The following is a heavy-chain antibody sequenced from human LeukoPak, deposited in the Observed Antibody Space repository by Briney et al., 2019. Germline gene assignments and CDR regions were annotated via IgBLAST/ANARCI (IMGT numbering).Heavy chain of an antibody. CDR2: IWYDGSNK. J-gene: IGHJ3*02. V-gene: IGHV3-33*06. CDR1: GFTFSSYG. D-gene: IGHD4-17*01. Sequence: GGSLRLSCTASGFTFSSYGMHWVRQAPGKGLEWVAVIWYDGSNKYYADSVKGRFTISRDNSKNTLYLQMNSLRAEDTAVYYCAKADYGDPPGAFDIWGQGTMVTVSS. CDR3: AKADYGDPPGAFDI.